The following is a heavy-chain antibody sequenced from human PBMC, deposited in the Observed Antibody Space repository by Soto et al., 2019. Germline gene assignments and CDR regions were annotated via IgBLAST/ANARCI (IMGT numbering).Heavy chain of an antibody. CDR2: IYHSGST. Sequence: SETLSLTCTVSGGSISPYYWSWIRQPPGKGLEWIGFIYHSGSTLYNPSLKSRVTISVDRSKNQFSLTLSSVTAADTAVYYCARDRGYPGLFDYWGQGTLVTVSS. V-gene: IGHV4-59*12. CDR3: ARDRGYPGLFDY. D-gene: IGHD2-15*01. J-gene: IGHJ4*02. CDR1: GGSISPYY.